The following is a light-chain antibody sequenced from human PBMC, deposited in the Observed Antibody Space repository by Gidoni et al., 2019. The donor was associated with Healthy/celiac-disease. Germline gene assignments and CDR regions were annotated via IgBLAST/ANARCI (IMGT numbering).Light chain of an antibody. J-gene: IGLJ2*01. CDR3: CSYAGSYTSDVV. V-gene: IGLV2-11*01. CDR1: SSDVGGYNY. Sequence: QSALTQPRSVSGSPGQSVTISCTGTSSDVGGYNYVSWYQQHPGKAPKLMIYDVSKRPSGVPDRFSGSKSGNTASLTISGLQAEDEAEYYCCSYAGSYTSDVVFGGGTKLTVL. CDR2: DVS.